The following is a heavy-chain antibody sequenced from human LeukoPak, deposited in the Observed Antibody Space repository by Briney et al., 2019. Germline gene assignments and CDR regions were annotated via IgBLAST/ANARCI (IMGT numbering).Heavy chain of an antibody. J-gene: IGHJ4*02. Sequence: GGSLRLSCGASGFTFSSYAMSWVRQAPGKGLEWVSGISGSGGSTYYPDSVKGRFTISRDNSKNTLYLQMNSLRAEDTAVYYCAKVSGEYVGGFSDYWGQGTLVTVSS. D-gene: IGHD4-17*01. CDR2: ISGSGGST. CDR1: GFTFSSYA. V-gene: IGHV3-23*01. CDR3: AKVSGEYVGGFSDY.